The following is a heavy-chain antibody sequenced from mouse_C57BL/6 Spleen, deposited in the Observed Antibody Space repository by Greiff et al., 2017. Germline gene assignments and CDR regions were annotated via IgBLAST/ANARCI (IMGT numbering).Heavy chain of an antibody. D-gene: IGHD2-5*01. CDR3: ARGYYSNYGAMDY. Sequence: DVKLVESEGGLVQPGSSMKLSCTASGFTFSDYYMAWVRQVPEKGLEWVANINYDGSSTYYLDSLKSRFILSRDNAKNILYLQMSSLKSEDTATYYCARGYYSNYGAMDYWGQGTSVTVSS. V-gene: IGHV5-16*01. CDR2: INYDGSST. CDR1: GFTFSDYY. J-gene: IGHJ4*01.